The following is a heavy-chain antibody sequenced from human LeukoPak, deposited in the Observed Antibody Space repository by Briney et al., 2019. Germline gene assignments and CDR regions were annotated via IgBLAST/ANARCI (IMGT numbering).Heavy chain of an antibody. CDR3: ARHSFSSGWKSFDY. CDR1: GGSISSSSDY. D-gene: IGHD6-19*01. J-gene: IGHJ4*02. CDR2: IYYSGST. Sequence: SETLSLTCTVSGGSISSSSDYWGWIRQPPGKGLEWIGSIYYSGSTYYNPSLKSRVTISVDTSKNQFSLKLSSVTAADTAVYSCARHSFSSGWKSFDYWGQGTLVTVSS. V-gene: IGHV4-39*01.